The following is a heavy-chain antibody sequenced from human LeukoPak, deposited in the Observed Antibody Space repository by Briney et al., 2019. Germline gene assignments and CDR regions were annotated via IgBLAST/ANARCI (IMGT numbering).Heavy chain of an antibody. J-gene: IGHJ4*02. CDR3: AREVSLWFGELIN. D-gene: IGHD3-10*01. V-gene: IGHV1-8*01. CDR1: GYTFTSYD. Sequence: ASVKVSCKASGYTFTSYDINWVRQATGQGLEWMGWMNPNSGNTGHAQKFQGRVTMTRNTSISTAYMELSSLRSEDTAVYYCAREVSLWFGELINWGQGTLITVSS. CDR2: MNPNSGNT.